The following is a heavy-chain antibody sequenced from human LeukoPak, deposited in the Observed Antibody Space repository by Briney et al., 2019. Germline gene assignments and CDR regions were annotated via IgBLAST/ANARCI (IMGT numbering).Heavy chain of an antibody. J-gene: IGHJ4*02. CDR1: GYTFTSYG. CDR3: ARGRYSYDSSGYLDY. Sequence: GASAKVSCKASGYTFTSYGISWVRQAPGQGLEWMGWISAYNGNTNYAQKLQGRVTMTTDTSTSTAYMELRSLRSDDTAVYYCARGRYSYDSSGYLDYWGQGTLVTVSS. D-gene: IGHD3-22*01. CDR2: ISAYNGNT. V-gene: IGHV1-18*01.